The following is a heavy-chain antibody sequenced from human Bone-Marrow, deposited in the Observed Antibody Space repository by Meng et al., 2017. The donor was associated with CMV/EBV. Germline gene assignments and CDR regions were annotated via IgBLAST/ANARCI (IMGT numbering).Heavy chain of an antibody. V-gene: IGHV4-4*07. CDR2: IYTSGST. J-gene: IGHJ5*02. CDR1: GGSISSFY. CDR3: AKGRAWFDP. Sequence: LSLPCTSSGGSISSFYWSWIRQPAGKGLEWIGRIYTSGSTNYNPSLQSRVTMSVDTSKNHFSLKLTSVTAADTAVYYCAKGRAWFDPWGQGTLVTVSS.